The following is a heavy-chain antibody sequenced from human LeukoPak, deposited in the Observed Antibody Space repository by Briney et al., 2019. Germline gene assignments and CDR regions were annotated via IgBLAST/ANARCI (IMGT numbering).Heavy chain of an antibody. V-gene: IGHV3-21*01. J-gene: IGHJ4*02. Sequence: PGGSLRLSCAASGFTFSSYSMNWVRQAPGKGLEWVSSISSSSSYINYADSVKGRFTISRDNAKNSLYLQMNSLRAEDTAVYYCARAVRGAAYFDYWGQGTLVTVSS. D-gene: IGHD1-26*01. CDR1: GFTFSSYS. CDR3: ARAVRGAAYFDY. CDR2: ISSSSSYI.